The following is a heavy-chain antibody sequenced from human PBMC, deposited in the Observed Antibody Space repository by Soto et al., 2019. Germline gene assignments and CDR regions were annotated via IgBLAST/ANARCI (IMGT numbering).Heavy chain of an antibody. CDR1: GFSFTGYH. CDR2: INPKSGGT. V-gene: IGHV1-2*04. CDR3: ARGHSTDCSNGVCSFFYNHELDV. D-gene: IGHD2-8*01. J-gene: IGHJ6*02. Sequence: ASVKVSCKASGFSFTGYHIHWLRQAPGQGLEWLGRINPKSGGTSTAQKFQGWVTMTRDRSISTVYMELTRLRSDDTAVYFCARGHSTDCSNGVCSFFYNHELDVWGQGTTVTVSS.